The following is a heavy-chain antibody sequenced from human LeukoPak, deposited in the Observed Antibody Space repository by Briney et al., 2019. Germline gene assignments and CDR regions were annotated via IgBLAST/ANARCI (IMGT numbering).Heavy chain of an antibody. CDR1: GGSFSGYY. J-gene: IGHJ6*02. D-gene: IGHD7-27*01. CDR2: INHSGST. Sequence: PSETLSLTCAVYGGSFSGYYWSWIRQPPGKGLEWIGEINHSGSTNYNPSLKSRVTISVDTSKNQFSLKLSSVTAADTAVYYCARRTGDQDYYYGMDVWGQGTTVTVSS. V-gene: IGHV4-34*01. CDR3: ARRTGDQDYYYGMDV.